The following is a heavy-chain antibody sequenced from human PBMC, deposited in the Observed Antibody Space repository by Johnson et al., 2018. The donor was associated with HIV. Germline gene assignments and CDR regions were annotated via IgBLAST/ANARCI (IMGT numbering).Heavy chain of an antibody. CDR1: GFTFSSYD. Sequence: VQLVESGGGVVQPGRSLRVSCGASGFTFSSYDMHWVRQAPGKGLEWVAAIWYDGSNKYYADSVKGRFTISRDNSKNTLYLQMNSLRAEDTAGYYCAKDRNWGWPVWAFDIWGQGTMVTVSS. CDR2: IWYDGSNK. V-gene: IGHV3-30*18. D-gene: IGHD3-16*01. J-gene: IGHJ3*02. CDR3: AKDRNWGWPVWAFDI.